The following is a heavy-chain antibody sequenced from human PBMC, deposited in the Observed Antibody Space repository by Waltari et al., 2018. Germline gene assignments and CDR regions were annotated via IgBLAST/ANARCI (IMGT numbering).Heavy chain of an antibody. Sequence: QLQLQESGPGLVKPSETLSLTCTVSGGSISSSSYYWGWIRQPPGKGLEWIGSIYYSGGTYYNPSLKSRFTISVDTSKNQFSLKLSSVTAADTAVYYCARRSENDSSGYYSGDAFDIWGQGTMVTVSS. CDR3: ARRSENDSSGYYSGDAFDI. J-gene: IGHJ3*02. CDR2: IYYSGGT. V-gene: IGHV4-39*01. CDR1: GGSISSSSYY. D-gene: IGHD3-22*01.